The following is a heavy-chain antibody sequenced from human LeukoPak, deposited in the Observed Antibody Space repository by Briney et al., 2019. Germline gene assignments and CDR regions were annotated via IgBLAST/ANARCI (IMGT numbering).Heavy chain of an antibody. CDR3: ARDLSPGIAAAGTFWFDP. V-gene: IGHV3-21*01. CDR1: GFTFSDYY. D-gene: IGHD6-13*01. J-gene: IGHJ5*02. CDR2: ISSSSSYI. Sequence: PGGSLRLSCAASGFTFSDYYMSWVRQAPEKGLEWVSSISSSSSYIYYADSVKGRFTISRDNAKNSLYLQMNSLSAEDTAVYYCARDLSPGIAAAGTFWFDPWGQGTLVTVSS.